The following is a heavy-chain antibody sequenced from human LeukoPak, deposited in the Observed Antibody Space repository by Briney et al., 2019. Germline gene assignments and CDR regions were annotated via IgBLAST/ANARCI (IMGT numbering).Heavy chain of an antibody. CDR2: INPSGGST. CDR3: AGSGGFYYFDY. CDR1: GYTFTNYY. J-gene: IGHJ4*02. Sequence: ASVKVSCKASGYTFTNYYFHWVRQAPGQRLEWMGIINPSGGSTTYAQKFQGKITMTTDTSTSKVYMELSSLRSEDTAVYYCAGSGGFYYFDYWGQGTLVTVSS. V-gene: IGHV1-46*01. D-gene: IGHD1-26*01.